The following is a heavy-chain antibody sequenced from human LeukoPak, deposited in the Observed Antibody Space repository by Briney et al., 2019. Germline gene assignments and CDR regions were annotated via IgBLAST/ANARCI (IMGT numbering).Heavy chain of an antibody. D-gene: IGHD4-17*01. CDR3: ARGWVTTSPFWD. Sequence: PSETLSLTCAVYGGSFSGYYWSWIRQPPGKGLEWIGEINHSGSTNYNPSLKSRLTISVDTSKNQFSLKLSSVTAADTAVYYCARGWVTTSPFWDWGQGTLVTVSS. CDR1: GGSFSGYY. CDR2: INHSGST. V-gene: IGHV4-34*01. J-gene: IGHJ4*02.